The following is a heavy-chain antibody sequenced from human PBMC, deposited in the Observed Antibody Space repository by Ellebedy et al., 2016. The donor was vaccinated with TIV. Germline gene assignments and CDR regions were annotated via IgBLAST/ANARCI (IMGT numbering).Heavy chain of an antibody. V-gene: IGHV1-18*01. CDR2: ISGSSGNT. CDR3: ARGGSAAASGTVDY. D-gene: IGHD3-10*01. Sequence: AASVKVSCKASGYSFTNYGIVWVRQAPGHGLEWMGWISGSSGNTRYSKKLQGRVTMTTDTSASTAYLSLRRLRSDDTAVYYCARGGSAAASGTVDYWGQGTLVTVSS. J-gene: IGHJ4*02. CDR1: GYSFTNYG.